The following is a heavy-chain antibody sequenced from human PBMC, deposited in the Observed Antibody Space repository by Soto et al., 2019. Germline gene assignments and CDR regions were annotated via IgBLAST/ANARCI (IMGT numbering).Heavy chain of an antibody. V-gene: IGHV2-5*02. J-gene: IGHJ4*02. Sequence: SGPTLVNPTQTLTLTCTFSGFPLSTSGVGVGWIRQPPGKALEWLALIYWDDDKRYSPSLKSRLTITKDTSKNQVVLTMTNMDPVDTATYYCAHRDPGIAAAGTEFDYWGQGTLVTVSS. CDR2: IYWDDDK. CDR3: AHRDPGIAAAGTEFDY. D-gene: IGHD6-13*01. CDR1: GFPLSTSGVG.